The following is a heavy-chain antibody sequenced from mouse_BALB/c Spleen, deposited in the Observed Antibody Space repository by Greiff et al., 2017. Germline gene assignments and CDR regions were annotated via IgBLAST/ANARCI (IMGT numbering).Heavy chain of an antibody. CDR3: TRDLDYDTYAMDY. V-gene: IGHV5-6-4*01. CDR2: ISSCGSYT. D-gene: IGHD2-4*01. Sequence: EVKLVESGGGLVKPGGSLKLSCAASGFTFSSYTMSWVRQTPEKRLEWVATISSCGSYTYYPDSVKGRFTISRDNAKNTLYLQMSSLKSEDTAMYYCTRDLDYDTYAMDYWGQGTSVTVSS. CDR1: GFTFSSYT. J-gene: IGHJ4*01.